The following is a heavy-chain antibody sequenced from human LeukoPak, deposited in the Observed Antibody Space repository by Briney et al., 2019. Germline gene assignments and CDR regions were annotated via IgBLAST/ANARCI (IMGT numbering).Heavy chain of an antibody. CDR2: ISGSGGST. D-gene: IGHD3-16*01. V-gene: IGHV3-23*01. J-gene: IGHJ4*02. CDR1: GFTFSSYA. CDR3: ARGSRLRGYYFDY. Sequence: GGSLRLSCAASGFTFSSYAMSWVRQAPGKGLEWVSAISGSGGSTYCADSVKGRFTISRDNSKNTLYLQMNSLRAEDTAVYYCARGSRLRGYYFDYWGQGTLVTVSS.